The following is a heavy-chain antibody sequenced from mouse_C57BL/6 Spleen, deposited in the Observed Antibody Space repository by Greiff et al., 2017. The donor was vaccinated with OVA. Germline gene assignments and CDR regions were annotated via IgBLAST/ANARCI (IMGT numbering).Heavy chain of an antibody. J-gene: IGHJ3*01. Sequence: QVQLQQSGAELVRPGTSVKVSCKASGYAFTNYLIAWVKQRPGQGLEWIGVINPGSGGTNYTEKFKGKATLTADKSSSTAYMQLSSLTSEDSAVYFCARRVDWDRAWFAYWGQGTLVTVSA. CDR2: INPGSGGT. CDR1: GYAFTNYL. D-gene: IGHD4-1*01. V-gene: IGHV1-54*01. CDR3: ARRVDWDRAWFAY.